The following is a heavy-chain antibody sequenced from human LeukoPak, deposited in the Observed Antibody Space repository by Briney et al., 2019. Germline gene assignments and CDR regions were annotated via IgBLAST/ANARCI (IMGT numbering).Heavy chain of an antibody. CDR1: GGSISSYY. CDR2: IYYSGST. V-gene: IGHV4-59*01. D-gene: IGHD5-18*01. Sequence: SETLSLTCTVSGGSISSYYWSWLRQPPGKGLEWIGYIYYSGSTNYNPSLKSRVTISVDTSKNQFSLKLSSVTAADTAVYYCARGVYNYGGHNWFDPWGQGTLVTVSS. J-gene: IGHJ5*02. CDR3: ARGVYNYGGHNWFDP.